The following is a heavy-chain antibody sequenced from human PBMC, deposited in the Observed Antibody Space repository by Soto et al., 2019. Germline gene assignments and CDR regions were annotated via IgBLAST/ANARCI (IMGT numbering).Heavy chain of an antibody. CDR3: ARDRSVGAGDHDAFDI. V-gene: IGHV3-48*02. Sequence: EVQLVESGGGLVQPGGSLRLSCAASGFTFSSYSMNWVRQAPGKGLEWVSYISSSSSTIYYADSVKGRFTISRDNAKNSLYLQMNSLRDEDTAVYYCARDRSVGAGDHDAFDIWGQGTMVTVSS. CDR1: GFTFSSYS. J-gene: IGHJ3*02. CDR2: ISSSSSTI. D-gene: IGHD1-26*01.